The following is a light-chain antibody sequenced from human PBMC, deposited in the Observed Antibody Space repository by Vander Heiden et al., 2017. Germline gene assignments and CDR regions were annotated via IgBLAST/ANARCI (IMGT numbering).Light chain of an antibody. Sequence: SYELTQPPSVSVSPGQTARITCSGDALPKQYAYWYQQKPGQAPGLVIYKDSERPSGIPERFSGSSSGTTVTLTISGVQAEDEADYHCQSADSSGTYWVFGGGTKLTVL. J-gene: IGLJ3*02. CDR1: ALPKQY. V-gene: IGLV3-25*03. CDR3: QSADSSGTYWV. CDR2: KDS.